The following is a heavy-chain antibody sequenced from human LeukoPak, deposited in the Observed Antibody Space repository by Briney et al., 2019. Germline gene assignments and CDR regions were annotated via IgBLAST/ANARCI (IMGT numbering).Heavy chain of an antibody. V-gene: IGHV4-34*01. J-gene: IGHJ4*02. Sequence: SETLSLTCAVYGGSFSGYYRSWIRQPPGKGLEWIGEINHSGSTNYNPSLKSRVTILLDTSKNQFSLKLSSVTAADTAIYYCARGSGYYGEDFEYWGLGTLVTVSS. D-gene: IGHD3-22*01. CDR1: GGSFSGYY. CDR3: ARGSGYYGEDFEY. CDR2: INHSGST.